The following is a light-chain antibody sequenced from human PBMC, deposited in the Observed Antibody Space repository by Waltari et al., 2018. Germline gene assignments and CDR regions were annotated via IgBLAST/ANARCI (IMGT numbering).Light chain of an antibody. CDR2: AAS. CDR3: QQSYGTPPNG. Sequence: DIQMTQSPSSLSASIGDRVTITCRTSRSINSFLNWYQQKPGKAPKLLIYAASNLQTDVPSRFSGSGSGTEYTLTISSLQPEDFPTYYCQQSYGTPPNGFGQGTRLDI. CDR1: RSINSF. J-gene: IGKJ5*01. V-gene: IGKV1-39*01.